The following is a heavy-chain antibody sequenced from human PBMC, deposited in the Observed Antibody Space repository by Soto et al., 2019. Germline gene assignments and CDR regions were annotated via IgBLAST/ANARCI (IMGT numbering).Heavy chain of an antibody. CDR1: GFTFSSYA. V-gene: IGHV3-23*01. CDR2: ISGSGGST. Sequence: GSLRFSCAASGFTFSSYAMSWVRQAPGKGLEWVSAISGSGGSTYYADSVKGRFTISRDNSKNTLYLQMNSLRAEETAVYYCAKARGSYPYDYWGQGTLDTVSS. J-gene: IGHJ4*02. D-gene: IGHD1-26*01. CDR3: AKARGSYPYDY.